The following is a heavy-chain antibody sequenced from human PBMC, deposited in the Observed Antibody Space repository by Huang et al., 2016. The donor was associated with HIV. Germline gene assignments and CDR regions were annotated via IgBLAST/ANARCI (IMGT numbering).Heavy chain of an antibody. CDR1: GFSLSPSGMR. CDR3: ARIPSNWGGGGLPGSFDY. J-gene: IGHJ4*02. V-gene: IGHV2-70*04. CDR2: IYWDGDQ. D-gene: IGHD2-21*01. Sequence: QVTLRDSGPALMKPTETLTLTCTFSGFSLSPSGMRVRWIRQPPGKALEWLAHIYWDGDQFYSSSLKTMLTIFRYNSKNQVVLRLTNVDAEDTATYYCARIPSNWGGGGLPGSFDYWGQGTLITVS.